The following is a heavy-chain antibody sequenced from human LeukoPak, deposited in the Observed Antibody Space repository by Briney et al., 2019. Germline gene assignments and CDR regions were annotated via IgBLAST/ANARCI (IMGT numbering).Heavy chain of an antibody. D-gene: IGHD3-22*01. Sequence: SETLSLTCTVSGVSISSGTYYWAWIRQPPGKGPEWIGTIHYSGDTYYNPSLKSRVTISVDPPKKQFFLNLSSVTAADTAVYYCARLGGYYDPPGYWGQGTLVTVSS. V-gene: IGHV4-39*01. CDR2: IHYSGDT. CDR1: GVSISSGTYY. J-gene: IGHJ4*02. CDR3: ARLGGYYDPPGY.